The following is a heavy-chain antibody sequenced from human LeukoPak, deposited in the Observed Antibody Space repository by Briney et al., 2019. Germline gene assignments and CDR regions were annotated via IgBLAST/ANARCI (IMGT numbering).Heavy chain of an antibody. D-gene: IGHD3-22*01. J-gene: IGHJ4*02. CDR3: AGSGYYLFGLGY. CDR1: GGSISSSSYY. Sequence: SETLSLTCTVSGGSISSSSYYWGWIRQPPGKGLEWIGSIYYSGSTYYNPSLKSRLTISVDTSKNQFSLKLSSVTAADTAVYYCAGSGYYLFGLGYWGQGTLVTVSS. CDR2: IYYSGST. V-gene: IGHV4-39*01.